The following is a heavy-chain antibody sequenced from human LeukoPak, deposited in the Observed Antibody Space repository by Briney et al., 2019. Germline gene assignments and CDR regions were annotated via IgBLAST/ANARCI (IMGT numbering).Heavy chain of an antibody. J-gene: IGHJ4*02. Sequence: PSETLSLTCTVSGGSISSSSYYWGWIRQPPGKGLEWIGSIYTSGSTNYNPSLKSRVTMSVDTSKNQFSLKLSSVTAADTAVCYCAGQIVGATRGIDYWGQGTLVTVSS. D-gene: IGHD1-26*01. V-gene: IGHV4-39*07. CDR2: IYTSGST. CDR1: GGSISSSSYY. CDR3: AGQIVGATRGIDY.